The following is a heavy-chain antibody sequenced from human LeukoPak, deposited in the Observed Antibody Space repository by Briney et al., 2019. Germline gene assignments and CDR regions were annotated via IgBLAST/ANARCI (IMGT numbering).Heavy chain of an antibody. V-gene: IGHV1-18*01. CDR1: GYTFTSYG. J-gene: IGHJ4*02. CDR3: ARGGNSGWRTPNDDY. Sequence: ASVKVSCKASGYTFTSYGISWVRQAPGQGLEWMGWSSAYNGNTNYPQKLQGRVTMTTDTSTSTAYMELRSLRSDDTAVYYCARGGNSGWRTPNDDYWGQGTLVTVSS. CDR2: SSAYNGNT. D-gene: IGHD6-19*01.